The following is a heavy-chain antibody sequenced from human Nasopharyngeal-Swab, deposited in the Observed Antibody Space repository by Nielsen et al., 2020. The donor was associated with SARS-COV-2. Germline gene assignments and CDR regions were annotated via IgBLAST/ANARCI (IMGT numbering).Heavy chain of an antibody. D-gene: IGHD4-23*01. CDR1: GGSISSSSYY. J-gene: IGHJ4*02. Sequence: SETLSLTCTVSGGSISSSSYYWGWIRQPPGKGLEWIGSIYYSGSTNYNPSLKSRVTISVDTSKNQFSLKLSSVTAADTAVYYCARLYGGNRGGDYWGQGTLVTVSS. V-gene: IGHV4-39*07. CDR2: IYYSGST. CDR3: ARLYGGNRGGDY.